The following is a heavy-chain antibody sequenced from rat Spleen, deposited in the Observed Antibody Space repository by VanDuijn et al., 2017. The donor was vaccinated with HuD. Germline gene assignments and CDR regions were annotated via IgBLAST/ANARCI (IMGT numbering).Heavy chain of an antibody. CDR1: GLSFSNYD. V-gene: IGHV5S23*01. CDR2: ITTSGGTT. Sequence: EVQLVESGGGLVQPGRSLKLSCTASGLSFSNYDMAWVRQAPTKGLEWVASITTSGGTTYYRDSVKGRFTISRDNAKSTLYLQINSLRSEDTATYYCARQDYGYNYDYWGQGVMVTVSS. CDR3: ARQDYGYNYDY. D-gene: IGHD1-9*01. J-gene: IGHJ2*01.